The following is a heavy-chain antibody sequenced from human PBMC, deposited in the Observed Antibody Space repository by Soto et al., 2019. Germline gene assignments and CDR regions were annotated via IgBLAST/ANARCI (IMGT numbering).Heavy chain of an antibody. CDR2: ISSSGSTI. J-gene: IGHJ6*02. Sequence: GGSLRLSCAASGFTFSDYYMSWIRQAPGKGLEWVSYISSSGSTIYYADSVKGRFTISRDNAKNSLYLQMNSLRAEDTAVYYCARDPPPDTYYSGMDVWGQGTTVTVSS. CDR3: ARDPPPDTYYSGMDV. V-gene: IGHV3-11*01. CDR1: GFTFSDYY.